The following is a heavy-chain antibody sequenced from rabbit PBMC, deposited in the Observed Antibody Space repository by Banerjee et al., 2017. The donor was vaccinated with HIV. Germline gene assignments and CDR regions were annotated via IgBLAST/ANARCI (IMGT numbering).Heavy chain of an antibody. CDR2: IDSNSGST. CDR3: ARDGSSAWSARYYFNF. V-gene: IGHV1S40*01. D-gene: IGHD4-1*01. Sequence: QSLEESGGDLVKSGASLTLTCTASGFSFSSNAMCWVRQAPGKGLELIACIDSNSGSTWYASWVKSRFTISKTSSTTVTLRLPSLTAADTATYFCARDGSSAWSARYYFNFWGQGTLVTVS. J-gene: IGHJ4*01. CDR1: GFSFSSNA.